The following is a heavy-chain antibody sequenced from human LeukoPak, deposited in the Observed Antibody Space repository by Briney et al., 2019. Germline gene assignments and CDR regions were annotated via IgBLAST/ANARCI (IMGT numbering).Heavy chain of an antibody. Sequence: PSETLSLTCTVSGGSISSYYWSWIRQPPGKGLEWIGYIYYSGSTNYNPSLKSRVTISVDTSKNQFSLKLSSVTAADTAVYYCARGFWSGYYPAFDPWGQGTLVTVSS. V-gene: IGHV4-59*01. CDR1: GGSISSYY. D-gene: IGHD3-3*01. J-gene: IGHJ5*02. CDR3: ARGFWSGYYPAFDP. CDR2: IYYSGST.